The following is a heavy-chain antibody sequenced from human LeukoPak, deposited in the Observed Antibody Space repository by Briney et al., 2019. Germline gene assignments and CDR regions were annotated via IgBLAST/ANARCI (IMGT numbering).Heavy chain of an antibody. CDR1: GFTFSSYA. J-gene: IGHJ4*02. V-gene: IGHV3-23*01. D-gene: IGHD3-10*01. CDR2: LSGSGGGT. Sequence: PGGSLRLSCAASGFTFSSYAMSWVRQAPGKGLEWVSALSGSGGGTYHADSVKGRFTISRDNSKNTLYLQMNSLRADNTAGYYCARGAMVREVMRGFDYRGQGTLVTVSS. CDR3: ARGAMVREVMRGFDY.